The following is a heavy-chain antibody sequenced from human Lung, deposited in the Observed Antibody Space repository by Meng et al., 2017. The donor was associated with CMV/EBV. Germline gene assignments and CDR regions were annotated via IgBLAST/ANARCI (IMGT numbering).Heavy chain of an antibody. CDR2: ISGSGGST. D-gene: IGHD3-16*02. CDR1: GFTFSSYA. CDR3: AKGRSLGYYYGMDV. J-gene: IGHJ6*02. V-gene: IGHV3-23*01. Sequence: GGSLRLXCAASGFTFSSYAMSWVRQAPGKGLEWVSAISGSGGSTYYADSVKGRFTISRDNSKNTLYLQMNSLRAEDTAVYYCAKGRSLGYYYGMDVWGQGTTVTFSS.